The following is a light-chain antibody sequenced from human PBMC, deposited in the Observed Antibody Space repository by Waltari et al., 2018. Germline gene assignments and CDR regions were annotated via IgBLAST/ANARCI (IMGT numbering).Light chain of an antibody. V-gene: IGKV1-5*03. CDR1: ERISSW. Sequence: DIQLTQSPSTLSASVGDRSTITCRASERISSWLAWYQHNPGKAPKLLIYKASTLESGVPSRFSGTGSGTEFSLIISSLQPDDLGIYYCQQYNSSPYTFGQGTKLEIK. CDR3: QQYNSSPYT. J-gene: IGKJ2*01. CDR2: KAS.